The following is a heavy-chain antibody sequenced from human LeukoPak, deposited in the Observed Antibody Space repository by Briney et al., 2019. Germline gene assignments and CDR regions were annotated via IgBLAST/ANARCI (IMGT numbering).Heavy chain of an antibody. CDR1: GYTFSNYG. V-gene: IGHV1-18*04. CDR3: ARRERTTGDAFDI. Sequence: ASVKVSCKASGYTFSNYGISWVRQAPGQGLEWMGWITPYNGNTKYIQKLQGRVTMTTDTSTSTAYMELRSLRSDDTAVYYCARRERTTGDAFDIWGQGTMVTVSS. CDR2: ITPYNGNT. D-gene: IGHD1-1*01. J-gene: IGHJ3*02.